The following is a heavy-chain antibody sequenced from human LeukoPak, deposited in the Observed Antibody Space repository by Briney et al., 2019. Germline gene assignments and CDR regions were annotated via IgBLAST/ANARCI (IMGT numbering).Heavy chain of an antibody. CDR3: ARGGIAVAGTSAPEDWYSDL. D-gene: IGHD6-19*01. CDR1: GYTFTSYY. Sequence: ASVKVSCKASGYTFTSYYMHWVRQAPGQGLEWMGIINPSGGSTSYAQKFQGRVTMTRDTSTSTVYMELSSLRSEDTAVYYCARGGIAVAGTSAPEDWYSDLWGRGTLVTVSS. J-gene: IGHJ2*01. V-gene: IGHV1-46*01. CDR2: INPSGGST.